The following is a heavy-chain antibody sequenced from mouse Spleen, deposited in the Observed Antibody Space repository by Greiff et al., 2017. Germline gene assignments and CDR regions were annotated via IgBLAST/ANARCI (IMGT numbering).Heavy chain of an antibody. V-gene: IGHV1-42*01. Sequence: VQLKQSGPELVKPGASVKISCKASGYSFTGYYMNWVKQSPEKSLEWIGEINPSTGGTTYNQKFKAKATLTVDKSSSTAYMQLKSLTSEDSAVYYCARLGYYFDYWGQGTTLTVSS. CDR3: ARLGYYFDY. CDR1: GYSFTGYY. J-gene: IGHJ2*01. CDR2: INPSTGGT.